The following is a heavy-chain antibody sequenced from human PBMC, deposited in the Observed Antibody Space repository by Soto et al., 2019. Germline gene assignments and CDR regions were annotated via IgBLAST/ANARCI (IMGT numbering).Heavy chain of an antibody. D-gene: IGHD3-3*01. CDR2: INAGNGNT. J-gene: IGHJ3*02. CDR3: ARELRDGPVLRFLEWFAAFDI. V-gene: IGHV1-3*01. CDR1: GYTFTSYA. Sequence: GASVKVSCKASGYTFTSYAMHWVRQAPGQRLEWMGWINAGNGNTKYSQKFQGRVTITRDTSASTAYMELSSLRSEDTAVYYCARELRDGPVLRFLEWFAAFDIWGQGTMVTVSS.